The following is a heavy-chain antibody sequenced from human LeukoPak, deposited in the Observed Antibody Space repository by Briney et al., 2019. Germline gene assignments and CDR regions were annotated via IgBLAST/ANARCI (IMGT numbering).Heavy chain of an antibody. J-gene: IGHJ4*02. CDR2: INPNSGGT. Sequence: ASVKVSCKASGYTFTGYYIHWVRQAPGQGLEWMGWINPNSGGTNYAQKFQGRVTMTRDTSISTAYVELSRLRSDDTAVYYCAPSGYLSGTYYFDYWGQGTLVTVSS. V-gene: IGHV1-2*02. CDR3: APSGYLSGTYYFDY. CDR1: GYTFTGYY. D-gene: IGHD3-10*01.